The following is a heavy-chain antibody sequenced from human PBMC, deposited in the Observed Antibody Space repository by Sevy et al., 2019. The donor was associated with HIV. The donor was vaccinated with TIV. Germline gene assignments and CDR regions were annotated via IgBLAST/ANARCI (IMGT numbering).Heavy chain of an antibody. J-gene: IGHJ3*02. V-gene: IGHV3-53*01. Sequence: GGSLRLSCAASGFSVSDTYRSWVRKAPGKGLEWVSVIYSGDKKYHADSVKGRFTISRDSSKNTIYLQLNSLRTEDTAVYYCARLNVYYYDDDGYYTTGNAFDIWGQGTMVTVSS. D-gene: IGHD3-22*01. CDR1: GFSVSDTY. CDR2: IYSGDKK. CDR3: ARLNVYYYDDDGYYTTGNAFDI.